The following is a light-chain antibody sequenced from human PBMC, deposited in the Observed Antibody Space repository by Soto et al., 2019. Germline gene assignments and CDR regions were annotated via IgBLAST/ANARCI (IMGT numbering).Light chain of an antibody. J-gene: IGLJ3*02. CDR2: DVT. Sequence: QSALTQPRSVSGSPGQSVTISCTGTSSDVGGYNFVSWYQQYPGKAPKLIIYDVTKRPSGVPSRFSGSKSGNTASLTISGLLAADEADYYCTSYAGSYTLWVFGGGTNVTVL. V-gene: IGLV2-11*01. CDR3: TSYAGSYTLWV. CDR1: SSDVGGYNF.